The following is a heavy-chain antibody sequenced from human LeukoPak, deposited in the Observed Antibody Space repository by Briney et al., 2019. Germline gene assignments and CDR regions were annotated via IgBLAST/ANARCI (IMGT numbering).Heavy chain of an antibody. V-gene: IGHV3-30*18. CDR2: ISYDGSNK. Sequence: GGSLRLSCAASGFTFSSYGMHWVRQAPGKGLEWVAVISYDGSNKYYADSVKGRFTISRDNSKNTLYLQMNSLRAEDTAVYYCAKEKWIRSHLDYWGQGTLVTVSS. J-gene: IGHJ4*02. CDR1: GFTFSSYG. D-gene: IGHD5-12*01. CDR3: AKEKWIRSHLDY.